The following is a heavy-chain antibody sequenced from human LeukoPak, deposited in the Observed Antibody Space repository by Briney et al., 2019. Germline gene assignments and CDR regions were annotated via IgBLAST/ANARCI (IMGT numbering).Heavy chain of an antibody. Sequence: PGGSLRLSCAASGFTFSSHSMTWVRQAPGKGLEWVSSISTSSSYIYYADSVKGRFTISRDNAKKSLYLQMNSLRAEDTAVYYCAKSPGGYSGPFGDWGQGTLVTVSS. CDR1: GFTFSSHS. J-gene: IGHJ4*02. CDR3: AKSPGGYSGPFGD. V-gene: IGHV3-21*01. CDR2: ISTSSSYI. D-gene: IGHD5-12*01.